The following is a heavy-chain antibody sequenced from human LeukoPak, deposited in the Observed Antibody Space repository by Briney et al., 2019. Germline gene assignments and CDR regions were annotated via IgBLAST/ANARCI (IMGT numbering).Heavy chain of an antibody. V-gene: IGHV1-18*01. CDR1: GYTFTSYG. D-gene: IGHD3-10*01. CDR2: ISAYNGNT. Sequence: ASVKVSCKASGYTFTSYGISWVRQAPGQGLEWMGWISAYNGNTNYAQKLQGRVTMTTDTSTSTAYMDLRSLRSDDTAVYYCARRITMVRGVISDWFDPWGQGTLVTVSS. J-gene: IGHJ5*02. CDR3: ARRITMVRGVISDWFDP.